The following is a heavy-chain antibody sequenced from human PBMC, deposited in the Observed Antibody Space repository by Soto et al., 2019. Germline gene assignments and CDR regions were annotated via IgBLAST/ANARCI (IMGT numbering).Heavy chain of an antibody. CDR3: ARGDWDPDRGEKWFGP. J-gene: IGHJ5*02. D-gene: IGHD3-16*01. Sequence: PGESLKISCKGSGYSFTSYWIGWVRQMPGKGLEWMGIIYPGDSDTRYSPSFQGQVTISADKSISTAYLQWSSLKASDTAMYYCARGDWDPDRGEKWFGPWGQGTLVTVSS. CDR1: GYSFTSYW. CDR2: IYPGDSDT. V-gene: IGHV5-51*01.